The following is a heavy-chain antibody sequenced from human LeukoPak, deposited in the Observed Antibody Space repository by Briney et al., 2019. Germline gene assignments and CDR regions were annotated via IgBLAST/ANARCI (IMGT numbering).Heavy chain of an antibody. CDR1: GFTFSSFG. J-gene: IGHJ6*02. D-gene: IGHD3-9*01. CDR2: IWYDASNK. V-gene: IGHV3-33*01. CDR3: VSRYIDWFVPAGV. Sequence: PGGSLRLSCAASGFTFSSFGMHWVRQAPGKGLEWVAVIWYDASNKYYADSVKGRFTISRDNSKNTLYLQMDSLRDDDTAVYYCVSRYIDWFVPAGVWGQGTTVTVSS.